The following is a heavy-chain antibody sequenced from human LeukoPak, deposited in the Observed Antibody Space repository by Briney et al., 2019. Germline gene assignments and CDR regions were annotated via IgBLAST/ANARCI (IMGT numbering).Heavy chain of an antibody. CDR2: ISSSSTYI. Sequence: RPGGSLRLSCAASGFTFNNYAMNWVRQAPGKGLEWVSSISSSSTYIYYADSVKGRFTISRDNAKNSLYLQMNSLRAEDTAVYYCAREIGYGSGSYYGPDGFDIWGQGTMVTVSS. D-gene: IGHD3-10*01. V-gene: IGHV3-21*06. J-gene: IGHJ3*02. CDR1: GFTFNNYA. CDR3: AREIGYGSGSYYGPDGFDI.